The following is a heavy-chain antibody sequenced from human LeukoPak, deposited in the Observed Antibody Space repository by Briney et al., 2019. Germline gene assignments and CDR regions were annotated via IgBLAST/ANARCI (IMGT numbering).Heavy chain of an antibody. CDR2: ISSSGSTI. Sequence: GGSLRLSCAASGFTFRDSAMSWVRQAPGKGLEWVSYISSSGSTIYYADSVKGRFTISRDNAKNSLYLQMNSLRAEDTAVYYCARDGDYTGGDYWGQGTLVTVSS. CDR3: ARDGDYTGGDY. CDR1: GFTFRDSA. V-gene: IGHV3-11*04. D-gene: IGHD4-17*01. J-gene: IGHJ4*02.